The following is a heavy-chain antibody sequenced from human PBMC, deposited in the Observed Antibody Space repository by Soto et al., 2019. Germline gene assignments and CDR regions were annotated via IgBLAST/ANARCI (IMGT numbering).Heavy chain of an antibody. D-gene: IGHD5-18*01. V-gene: IGHV3-48*02. CDR1: GLTFSSYS. CDR2: ISSSSSTI. J-gene: IGHJ6*02. CDR3: ACGYCYGGYGIDF. Sequence: GGSLRLSCGASGLTFSSYSMNWVRQAPGMGLEWVSYISSSSSTIYDADSVKRRFTISRDNDNNSLHRQMKCLRDEDTAQYYHACGYCYGGYGIDFRGQGTKVTVFS.